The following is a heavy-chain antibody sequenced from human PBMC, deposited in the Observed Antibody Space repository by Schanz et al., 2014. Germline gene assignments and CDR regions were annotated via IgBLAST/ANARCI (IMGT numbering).Heavy chain of an antibody. Sequence: QVQLVQSGAGVKKPGASVRVSCKESGYPFPPYFINWGRQAPGQGLEWMGKINPSSGTTRIAQNLQGRLTVTRDTSTSTVNMELSSLRSEDTAVYYCARGGFFDSTSFDSWGQGTLVTVSS. CDR3: ARGGFFDSTSFDS. CDR2: INPSSGTT. V-gene: IGHV1-46*03. CDR1: GYPFPPYF. D-gene: IGHD2-2*01. J-gene: IGHJ4*02.